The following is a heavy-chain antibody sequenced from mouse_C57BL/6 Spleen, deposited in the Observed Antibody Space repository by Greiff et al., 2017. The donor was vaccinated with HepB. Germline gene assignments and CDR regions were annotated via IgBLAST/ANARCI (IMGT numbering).Heavy chain of an antibody. V-gene: IGHV1-42*01. Sequence: EVQLVESGPELVKPGASVKISCKASGYSFTGYYMNWVKQSPEKSLEWIGEINPSTGGTTYNQKFKAKATLTVDKSSSTAYMQLKSLTSEDSAVYYCATGGYYGFAYWGQGTLVTVSA. CDR3: ATGGYYGFAY. CDR1: GYSFTGYY. D-gene: IGHD2-3*01. J-gene: IGHJ3*01. CDR2: INPSTGGT.